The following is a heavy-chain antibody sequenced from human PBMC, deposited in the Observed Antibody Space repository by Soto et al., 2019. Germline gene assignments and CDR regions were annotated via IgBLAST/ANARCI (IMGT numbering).Heavy chain of an antibody. CDR2: IYYSGST. CDR3: ARGITIFGVVTYFDY. D-gene: IGHD3-3*01. CDR1: GGSISSGGYY. V-gene: IGHV4-31*03. J-gene: IGHJ4*02. Sequence: PSETLSLTCTVSGGSISSGGYYWSWIRQHPGKGLEWIGYIYYSGSTYYNPSLKSRVTISVDTSKNQFSLKLSSVTAADTAVYYCARGITIFGVVTYFDYWGQGTLVTVSS.